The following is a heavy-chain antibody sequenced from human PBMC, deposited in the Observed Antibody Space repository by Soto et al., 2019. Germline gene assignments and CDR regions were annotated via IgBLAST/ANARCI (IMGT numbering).Heavy chain of an antibody. CDR3: AKVPWDSSGSNWFDP. CDR2: ISGSGGST. J-gene: IGHJ5*02. D-gene: IGHD6-25*01. Sequence: GGSLRLSXAASGFTFSSYAMSWVRQAPGKGLEWVSAISGSGGSTYYADSVKGRFTISRDNSKNTLYLQMNSLRAEDTAVYYCAKVPWDSSGSNWFDPWGQGTLVTVSS. V-gene: IGHV3-23*01. CDR1: GFTFSSYA.